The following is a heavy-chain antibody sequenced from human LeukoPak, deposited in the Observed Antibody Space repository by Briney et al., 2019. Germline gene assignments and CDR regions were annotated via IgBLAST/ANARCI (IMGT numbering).Heavy chain of an antibody. CDR1: GFTFSSYE. CDR3: AERGITMIGGV. D-gene: IGHD3-10*02. J-gene: IGHJ6*04. CDR2: ISSSGITI. V-gene: IGHV3-48*03. Sequence: GGSLRLSCAASGFTFSSYEMNWVRQAPGGGLGWVSYISSSGITIYYADSVKGRFTNFRDNSKNSMYLQMNSLSAEDTAVYYCAERGITMIGGVWGKGTTVTISS.